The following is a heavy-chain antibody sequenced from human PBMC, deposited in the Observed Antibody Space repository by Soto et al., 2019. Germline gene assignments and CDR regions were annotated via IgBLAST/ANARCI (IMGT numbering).Heavy chain of an antibody. V-gene: IGHV4-4*02. Sequence: SETLSLTCAVSSGSISISNWWSWFRQPPGKGLEWIGEIYHSGSTNYNPSLKSRVTISVDKSKNQFSLKLSSVTAADTAVYYCARTSDYYYDFWSGYDNWFDPWGQGTLVTVSS. D-gene: IGHD3-3*01. CDR1: SGSISISNW. CDR2: IYHSGST. CDR3: ARTSDYYYDFWSGYDNWFDP. J-gene: IGHJ5*02.